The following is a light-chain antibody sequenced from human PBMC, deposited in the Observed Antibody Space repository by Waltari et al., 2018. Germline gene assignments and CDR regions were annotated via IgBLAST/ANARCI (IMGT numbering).Light chain of an antibody. J-gene: IGLJ3*02. CDR3: CSYTSASTLGV. CDR2: DVI. V-gene: IGLV2-14*03. Sequence: QSALTQPASVSGSPGQSITISCTGTSRAIGGYFFVPWYQQYPGKAPKLIIYDVIYRPSGVSNRFSGSKSGNTASLTISGLQAEDEANYYCCSYTSASTLGVFGGGTKLTVL. CDR1: SRAIGGYFF.